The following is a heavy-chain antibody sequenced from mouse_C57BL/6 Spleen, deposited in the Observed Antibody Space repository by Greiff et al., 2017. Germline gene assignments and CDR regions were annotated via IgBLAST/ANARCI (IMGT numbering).Heavy chain of an antibody. Sequence: EVKLMESGGGLVQPGGSLSLSCAASGFTFTDYYMSWVRQPPGKALEWLGFIRNKANGYTTEYSASVKGRFTISRDNSQSILYRQMNALRAEDSATYYCAIFGYGYDEGYWGQGTTLTVSS. V-gene: IGHV7-3*01. J-gene: IGHJ2*01. CDR3: AIFGYGYDEGY. CDR1: GFTFTDYY. D-gene: IGHD2-2*01. CDR2: IRNKANGYTT.